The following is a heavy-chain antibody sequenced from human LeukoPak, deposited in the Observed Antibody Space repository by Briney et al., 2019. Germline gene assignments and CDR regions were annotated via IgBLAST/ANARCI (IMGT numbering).Heavy chain of an antibody. CDR3: ARARGDSPRIYYYMDV. D-gene: IGHD3-16*01. Sequence: ESSQTLSLTCSVSGDSISIGDYRWSWIRQSPGKGLEWIGYIYYIGTAYYNPSLRSRVALSADTSKNQFSLKLNSVTVADSAVYFCARARGDSPRIYYYMDVWGKGTTVTVSS. V-gene: IGHV4-30-4*01. CDR1: GDSISIGDYR. J-gene: IGHJ6*03. CDR2: IYYIGTA.